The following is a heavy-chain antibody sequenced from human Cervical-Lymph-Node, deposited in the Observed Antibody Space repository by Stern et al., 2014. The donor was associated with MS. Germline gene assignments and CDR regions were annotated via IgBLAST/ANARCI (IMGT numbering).Heavy chain of an antibody. J-gene: IGHJ2*01. CDR1: GGTFSSYA. Sequence: EQLEESGAEVKKPGSSVKVSCKASGGTFSSYAISWVRQAPGQGLEWMGGIIPIFGTANYAQKFQGRVTITADESTSTAYMELSSLRSEDTAVYYCARAFTADGYKYWYFDLWGRGTLVTVSS. D-gene: IGHD5-24*01. V-gene: IGHV1-69*01. CDR3: ARAFTADGYKYWYFDL. CDR2: IIPIFGTA.